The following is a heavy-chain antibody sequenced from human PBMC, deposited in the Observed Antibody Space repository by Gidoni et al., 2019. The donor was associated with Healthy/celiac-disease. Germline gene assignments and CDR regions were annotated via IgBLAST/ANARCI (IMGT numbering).Heavy chain of an antibody. Sequence: GWIRQPAGKGLEWIGSIYYSGSTYYNPSLKSRVTISVDTSKNQFSLKLSSVTAADTAVYYCARATTVTTISYYYYGMDVWGQGTTVTVSS. D-gene: IGHD4-17*01. CDR3: ARATTVTTISYYYYGMDV. CDR2: IYYSGST. J-gene: IGHJ6*02. V-gene: IGHV4-39*07.